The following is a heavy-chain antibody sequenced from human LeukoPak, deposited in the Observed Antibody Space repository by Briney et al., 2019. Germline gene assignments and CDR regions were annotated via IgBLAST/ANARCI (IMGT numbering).Heavy chain of an antibody. CDR3: ARGAERELRGYYYYMDV. CDR1: GFTFDDYG. J-gene: IGHJ6*03. Sequence: GGSLRLSCAASGFTFDDYGMSWVRQAPGKGLEWVSGINWNGGSTGYADSVKGRFTISRDNAKNSLYLQMNSLRAEDTALYYCARGAERELRGYYYYMDVWGKGTTVTVSS. V-gene: IGHV3-20*04. CDR2: INWNGGST. D-gene: IGHD1-26*01.